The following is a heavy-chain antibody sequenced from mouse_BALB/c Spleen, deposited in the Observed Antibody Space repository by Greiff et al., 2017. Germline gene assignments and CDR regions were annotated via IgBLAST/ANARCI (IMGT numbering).Heavy chain of an antibody. CDR2: IAPGSGST. J-gene: IGHJ4*01. D-gene: IGHD2-1*01. CDR1: GYTFTSYW. CDR3: ARRAIYYGKEGGYYAMDY. Sequence: DLVKPGASVKLSCKASGYTFTSYWINWIKQRPGQGLEWIGRIAPGSGSTYYNEMFKGKATLTVDTSSSTAYIQLSSLSSEDSAVYFCARRAIYYGKEGGYYAMDYWGQGTSVTVSS. V-gene: IGHV1S41*01.